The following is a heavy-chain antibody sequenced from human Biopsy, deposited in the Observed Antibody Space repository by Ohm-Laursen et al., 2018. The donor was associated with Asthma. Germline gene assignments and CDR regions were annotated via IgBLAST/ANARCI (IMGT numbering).Heavy chain of an antibody. D-gene: IGHD2-21*01. Sequence: SLRLSCSASGFAFRSYAMNWVRQAPGKGLEWVAVISYDGSITHYADSVKGRFTISRDNSRNTLYLQKNSLRADDTAVYYCARAGGSDLVGGLDVWGQGTTVIVSS. CDR3: ARAGGSDLVGGLDV. V-gene: IGHV3-30*03. J-gene: IGHJ6*02. CDR1: GFAFRSYA. CDR2: ISYDGSIT.